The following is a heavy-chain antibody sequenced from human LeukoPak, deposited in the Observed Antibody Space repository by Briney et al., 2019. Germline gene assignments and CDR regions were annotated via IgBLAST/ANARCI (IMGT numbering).Heavy chain of an antibody. CDR2: ISSNGGST. D-gene: IGHD2-21*02. V-gene: IGHV3-64*01. CDR3: AREGGDSGAFDI. Sequence: GGSLRLSCAASGFTFCSYAMHWVRQAPGKGLEYVSAISSNGGSTYYANSVKGRFTISRDNSKNTLYLQMGSLRAEDMAVYYCAREGGDSGAFDIWGQGTMVTVPS. J-gene: IGHJ3*02. CDR1: GFTFCSYA.